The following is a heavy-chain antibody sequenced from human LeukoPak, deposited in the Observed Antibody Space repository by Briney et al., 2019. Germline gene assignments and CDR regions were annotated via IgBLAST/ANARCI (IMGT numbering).Heavy chain of an antibody. V-gene: IGHV4-38-2*02. J-gene: IGHJ4*02. Sequence: SETLSLTCTVSGYSISSGYYWGWIRQPPGKGLEWIGSIYHSGSTYYNPSLKSRVTISVDTSKNQFSLKLSSVTAADTAVYYCARDRLLWFGELNHYFDYWGQGTLVTVSS. CDR3: ARDRLLWFGELNHYFDY. D-gene: IGHD3-10*01. CDR2: IYHSGST. CDR1: GYSISSGYY.